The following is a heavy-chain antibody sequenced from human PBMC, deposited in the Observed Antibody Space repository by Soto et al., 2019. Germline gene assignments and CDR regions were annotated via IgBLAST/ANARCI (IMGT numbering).Heavy chain of an antibody. CDR3: GRVRVDKAEGWFDP. CDR1: GYSFTTYW. Sequence: VESLKISCKGSGYSFTTYWITCFLQLPVKGLEWMGRIDPSDSYANYSPSFQGHVTMSADKSISTAYLQWSSLKASDTAMYYCGRVRVDKAEGWFDPWGQGTLVTVSS. D-gene: IGHD5-12*01. J-gene: IGHJ5*02. CDR2: IDPSDSYA. V-gene: IGHV5-10-1*01.